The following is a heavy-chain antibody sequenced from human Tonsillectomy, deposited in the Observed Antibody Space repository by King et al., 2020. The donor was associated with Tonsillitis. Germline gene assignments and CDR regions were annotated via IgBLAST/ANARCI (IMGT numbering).Heavy chain of an antibody. CDR1: GCSISSYY. Sequence: VQLQESGPGLVKPSETLSLTCTVSGCSISSYYWSWIRQPPGKGLEWIGYIYYSGSTNYNPSLKSRVTISVDTSKNQFSLKLSSVTAADTAVYYCARCPRRDGYNFDYWGQGTLVTVSS. CDR3: ARCPRRDGYNFDY. CDR2: IYYSGST. J-gene: IGHJ4*02. D-gene: IGHD5-24*01. V-gene: IGHV4-59*01.